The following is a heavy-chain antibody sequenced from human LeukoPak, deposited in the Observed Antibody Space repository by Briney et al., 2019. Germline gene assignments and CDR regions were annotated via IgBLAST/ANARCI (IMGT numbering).Heavy chain of an antibody. CDR3: ARRGPPLCSSTSCYIDTFDY. V-gene: IGHV1-69*02. D-gene: IGHD2-2*02. CDR2: IIPILGIA. Sequence: ASVKVSCKASGGTFSSYTISWVRQAPGQGLEWMGRIIPILGIANYAQKFQGRVTITADKSTSTDYMELSSLRSEDTAVYYCARRGPPLCSSTSCYIDTFDYWGQGTLVTVSS. J-gene: IGHJ4*02. CDR1: GGTFSSYT.